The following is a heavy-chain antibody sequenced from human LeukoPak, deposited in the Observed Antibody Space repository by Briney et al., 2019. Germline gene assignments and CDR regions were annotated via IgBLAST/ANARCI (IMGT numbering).Heavy chain of an antibody. Sequence: YPGRSLRLSCAASGFTFSSYAMHWVRQAPGKGLEWVAVISYDGSNKYYADSVKGRFTISRDNSKNTLYLQMNSLRAEDTAVYYCAKGQVLYYMDVWGKGTTVTVSS. CDR1: GFTFSSYA. CDR3: AKGQVLYYMDV. J-gene: IGHJ6*03. CDR2: ISYDGSNK. V-gene: IGHV3-30*04.